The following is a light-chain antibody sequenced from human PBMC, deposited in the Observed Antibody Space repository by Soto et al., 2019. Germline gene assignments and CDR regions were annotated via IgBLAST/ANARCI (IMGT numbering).Light chain of an antibody. J-gene: IGKJ1*01. CDR1: QSISSW. CDR2: KPS. CDR3: QQYNSYPWT. Sequence: DIQMTQSPSTLSASVGDRVTITCRASQSISSWLAWYQQKPGKAPKLLIYKPSSLESGVRSRFGGSGSGTEFTLTISSLQPDGFATYYCQQYNSYPWTFGQGTKVEIK. V-gene: IGKV1-5*03.